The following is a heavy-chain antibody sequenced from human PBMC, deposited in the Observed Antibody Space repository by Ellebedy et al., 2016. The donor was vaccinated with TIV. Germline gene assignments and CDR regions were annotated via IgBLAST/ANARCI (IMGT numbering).Heavy chain of an antibody. CDR3: ARDGTTVTTDWYFDL. J-gene: IGHJ2*01. Sequence: ASVKVSCKASGGTFSSYAISWVRQAPGQGLEWMGGIIPIFGTANYAQKFQGRVTITADESTSTAYMELSSLRSEDTAVYYCARDGTTVTTDWYFDLWGRGTLVTVSS. D-gene: IGHD4-17*01. CDR1: GGTFSSYA. V-gene: IGHV1-69*13. CDR2: IIPIFGTA.